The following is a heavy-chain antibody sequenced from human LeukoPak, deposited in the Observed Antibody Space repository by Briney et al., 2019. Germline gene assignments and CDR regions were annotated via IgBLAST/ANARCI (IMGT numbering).Heavy chain of an antibody. V-gene: IGHV1-46*01. J-gene: IGHJ4*02. CDR3: ATHLNGSGSNDGEVDY. Sequence: ASVKVSCKASGYTFTSYYMRWVPQAPGQGLERMGIINPSGGSTTYAQKSQGGVTMTRDNSTSTVYMELSSLRSEDTAVYYCATHLNGSGSNDGEVDYWGQGTLVTVSS. CDR1: GYTFTSYY. CDR2: INPSGGST. D-gene: IGHD3-10*01.